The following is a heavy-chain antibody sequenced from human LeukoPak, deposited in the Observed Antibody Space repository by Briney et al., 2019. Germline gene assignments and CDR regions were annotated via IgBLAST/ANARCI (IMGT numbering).Heavy chain of an antibody. V-gene: IGHV1-8*01. CDR2: MNPNSGNT. D-gene: IGHD6-13*01. Sequence: ASVKVSCKASGYTFTSYDINWVRQATGQGLEWMGWMNPNSGNTGYAQEFQGRVTMTRNTSISTAYMELSSLRSEDMAVYYCARGHSSSSGIDYWGQGTLVTVSS. CDR1: GYTFTSYD. J-gene: IGHJ4*02. CDR3: ARGHSSSSGIDY.